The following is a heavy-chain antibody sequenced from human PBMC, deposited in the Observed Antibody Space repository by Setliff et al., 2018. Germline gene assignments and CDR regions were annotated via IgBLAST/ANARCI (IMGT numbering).Heavy chain of an antibody. CDR2: VYTNGGT. V-gene: IGHV4-61*02. Sequence: PSETLSLTCTVSGGSISSGSYYWSWIRHPAGKGLEWIGRVYTNGGTNYNPSLKSRVTISLDTSKNQFSLKLTSVTAADTAVYYCARDQWVRSPPLSFSYGMDVWGQGTTVTVS. D-gene: IGHD5-12*01. CDR3: ARDQWVRSPPLSFSYGMDV. J-gene: IGHJ6*02. CDR1: GGSISSGSYY.